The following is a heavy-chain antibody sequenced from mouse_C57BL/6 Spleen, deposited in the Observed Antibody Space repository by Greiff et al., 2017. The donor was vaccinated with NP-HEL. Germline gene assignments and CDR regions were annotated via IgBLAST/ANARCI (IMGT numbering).Heavy chain of an antibody. D-gene: IGHD2-3*01. CDR1: GYTFTSYW. CDR3: ARGRIYDGYPYYFDD. CDR2: IHPNSGST. Sequence: QVQLQQPGAELVKPGASVKLSCKASGYTFTSYWMHWVKQRPGQGLEWIGMIHPNSGSTNYNEKFKSKATLTVDKSSSTAYMQLSSLTSEDSAVYYCARGRIYDGYPYYFDDWGQGTTLTVSS. J-gene: IGHJ2*01. V-gene: IGHV1-64*01.